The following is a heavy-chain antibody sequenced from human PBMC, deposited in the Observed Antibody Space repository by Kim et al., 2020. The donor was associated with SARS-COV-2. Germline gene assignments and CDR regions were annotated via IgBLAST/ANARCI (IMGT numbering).Heavy chain of an antibody. CDR1: GYTFTGYY. V-gene: IGHV1-2*04. CDR3: AREWRGTAMGYGMDV. D-gene: IGHD5-18*01. Sequence: ASVKVSCKASGYTFTGYYMHWVRQAPGQGLEWMGWINPNSGGTNYAQKFQGWVTMTRDTSISTAYMELSRLRSDDTAVYYCAREWRGTAMGYGMDVWGQGTTVTVSS. J-gene: IGHJ6*02. CDR2: INPNSGGT.